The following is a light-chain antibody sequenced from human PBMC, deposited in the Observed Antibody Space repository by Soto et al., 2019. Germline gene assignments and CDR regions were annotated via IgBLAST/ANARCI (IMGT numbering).Light chain of an antibody. CDR2: GAS. CDR3: QQYGSSGT. J-gene: IGKJ1*01. Sequence: EIVFSQSPCTLSLSPGERDTLYCRASQSVSNNYLAWYQQKPGQAPRLLIYGASNRATGIPDRFSGSGSGTDFTLTISRLEPEDFAVYYCQQYGSSGTFGQGTKVDIK. V-gene: IGKV3-20*01. CDR1: QSVSNNY.